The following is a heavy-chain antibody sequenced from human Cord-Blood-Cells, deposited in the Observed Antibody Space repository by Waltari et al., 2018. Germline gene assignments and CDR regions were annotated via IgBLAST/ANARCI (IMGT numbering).Heavy chain of an antibody. CDR3: ARGSIVLVPAAHFDP. Sequence: QVQLQESGPGLVKPSQTLSLTCTVSGGSISSGSYYWSWIRQPAGKGLEWIGYIYTSGSTNHNPSLKHRVTISVDTSKNQFSLKLSSVTAADTAGYYCARGSIVLVPAAHFDPWGQGTLVTVSS. CDR1: GGSISSGSYY. V-gene: IGHV4-61*09. D-gene: IGHD2-2*01. J-gene: IGHJ5*02. CDR2: IYTSGST.